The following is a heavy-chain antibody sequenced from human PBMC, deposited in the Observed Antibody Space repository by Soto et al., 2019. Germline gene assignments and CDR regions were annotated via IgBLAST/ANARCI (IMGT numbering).Heavy chain of an antibody. D-gene: IGHD2-15*01. J-gene: IGHJ4*02. CDR2: INSDGSST. CDR3: ARTCSGGTCSFDY. CDR1: GFTFSSYN. V-gene: IGHV3-74*01. Sequence: GGSLRLSCGASGFTFSSYNMHWVRQVPGKGLVWVSRINSDGSSTYYADSVKGRFTISRDNSENTLYLQMNSLRAEDTAVYYCARTCSGGTCSFDYWGQGTLVTVSS.